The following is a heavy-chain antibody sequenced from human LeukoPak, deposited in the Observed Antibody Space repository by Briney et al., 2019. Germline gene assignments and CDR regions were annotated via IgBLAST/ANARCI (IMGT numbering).Heavy chain of an antibody. CDR2: IYSGDRT. Sequence: GGSLRLSCAGSGFTVSSNHMSWVRQAPGKGLEWVSIIYSGDRTYYADSVKGRFTISRDNANNSLYLQMNSLRAEDTAVYYCAKEPATRWLATFDYWGQGTLVTVSS. J-gene: IGHJ4*02. D-gene: IGHD6-19*01. V-gene: IGHV3-53*01. CDR1: GFTVSSNH. CDR3: AKEPATRWLATFDY.